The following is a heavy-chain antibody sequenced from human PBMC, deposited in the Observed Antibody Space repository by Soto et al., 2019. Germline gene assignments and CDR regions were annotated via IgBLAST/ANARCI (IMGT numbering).Heavy chain of an antibody. Sequence: PGGSLRLSCAASGFTLRNNWMHWVRQEPGKGLEWVSRIDGGSGTSCADSVKGRFTISGDNARNTLYLQMNSLRGEDTAVYCCAPVFDFLGQGNLVTVSS. CDR1: GFTLRNNW. V-gene: IGHV3-74*01. CDR2: IDGGSGT. CDR3: APVFDF. J-gene: IGHJ4*02.